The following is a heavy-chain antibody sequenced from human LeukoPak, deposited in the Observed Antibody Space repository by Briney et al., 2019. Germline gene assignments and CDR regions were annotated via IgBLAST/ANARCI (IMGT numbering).Heavy chain of an antibody. CDR1: GYTFTSYG. CDR3: ARVYYGSGSSFWFDP. CDR2: ISAYNGNT. J-gene: IGHJ5*02. Sequence: GASVKVSCKASGYTFTSYGISWVRQAPGQGLEWMGWISAYNGNTNYAQKLQGRVTMTTDTSTSTAYMELRSLRSDDTAVYYCARVYYGSGSSFWFDPWGQGTLVTVSS. V-gene: IGHV1-18*01. D-gene: IGHD3-10*01.